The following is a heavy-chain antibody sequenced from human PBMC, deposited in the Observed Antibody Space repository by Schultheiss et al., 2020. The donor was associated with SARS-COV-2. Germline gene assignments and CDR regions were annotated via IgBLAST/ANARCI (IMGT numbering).Heavy chain of an antibody. CDR1: GFTFSSYG. V-gene: IGHV3-30*03. J-gene: IGHJ6*02. D-gene: IGHD4-17*01. Sequence: GGSLRLSCAASGFTFSSYGMHWVRQAPGKGLEWVAVISYDGSNKYYADSVKGRFTISRDNSKNTLYLQMNSLRAEDTAVYYCTTDGDGDYAGYYYGMDVWGQGTTVTVSS. CDR3: TTDGDGDYAGYYYGMDV. CDR2: ISYDGSNK.